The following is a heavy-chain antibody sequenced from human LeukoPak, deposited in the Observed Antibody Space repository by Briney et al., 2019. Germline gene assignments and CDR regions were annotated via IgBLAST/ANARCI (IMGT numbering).Heavy chain of an antibody. CDR3: AREDVVLVGAVRYYYYGMDV. CDR2: INPSGGST. J-gene: IGHJ6*02. Sequence: ASVKVSCKASGYNFISYYMHWVRQAPGQGLEWMGIINPSGGSTSYAQKFQDRVTMTRDTSTSTVYMELSSLKSEDTAVYYCAREDVVLVGAVRYYYYGMDVWGQGTTVTVSS. D-gene: IGHD1-26*01. V-gene: IGHV1-46*01. CDR1: GYNFISYY.